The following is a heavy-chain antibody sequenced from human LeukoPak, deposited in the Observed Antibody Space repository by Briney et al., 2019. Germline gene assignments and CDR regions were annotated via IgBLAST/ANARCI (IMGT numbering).Heavy chain of an antibody. D-gene: IGHD3-10*01. J-gene: IGHJ4*02. CDR2: ISSSSSYI. CDR3: ARYGSGSYSFDY. CDR1: GFTFSSYA. V-gene: IGHV3-21*01. Sequence: GGPLRLSCAASGFTFSSYAMTWVRQAPGKGLEWVSSISSSSSYIYYADSVKGRFTISRDNAKNSLYLQMNSLRAEDTAVYYCARYGSGSYSFDYWGQGTLVTVSS.